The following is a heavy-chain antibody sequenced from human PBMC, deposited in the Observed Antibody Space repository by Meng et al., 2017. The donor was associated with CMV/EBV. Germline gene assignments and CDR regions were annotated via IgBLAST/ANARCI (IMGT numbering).Heavy chain of an antibody. CDR1: GGSISSYY. CDR3: ARDRGDEDPPGWFDP. CDR2: IYYSGST. D-gene: IGHD1-14*01. Sequence: GSLRLSCTVSGGSISSYYWSWIRQPPGEGLEWIGYIYYSGSTNYNPSLKSRVTISVDTSKNQFSLKLSSVTAADTAVYYCARDRGDEDPPGWFDPWGQGTLVTVSS. V-gene: IGHV4-59*01. J-gene: IGHJ5*02.